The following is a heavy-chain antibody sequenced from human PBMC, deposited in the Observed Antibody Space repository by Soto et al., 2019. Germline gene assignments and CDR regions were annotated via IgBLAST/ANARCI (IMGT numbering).Heavy chain of an antibody. J-gene: IGHJ4*02. CDR2: IYYSGGT. CDR3: ARQVGNYFDY. D-gene: IGHD1-26*01. V-gene: IGHV4-59*08. Sequence: SETLSLTCTVSGGSISSYYWSWIRQPPGKGLEWIGYIYYSGGTNYNPSLKSRVTISVDTSKNQFSLKLSSVTAADTAVYYCARQVGNYFDYWGQGTLVTVSS. CDR1: GGSISSYY.